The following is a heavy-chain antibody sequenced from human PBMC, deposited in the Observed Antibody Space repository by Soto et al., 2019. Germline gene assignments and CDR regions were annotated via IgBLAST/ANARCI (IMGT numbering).Heavy chain of an antibody. CDR1: GFTFNSYG. J-gene: IGHJ4*02. Sequence: QVKLVESGGGVVQPGTSLRLSCGASGFTFNSYGMHWVRKAPGKGLEWVAVISHDGSSKYYGDSVKGRFTISRDDSNNTVYLQMNSLRVEDTAVYFCERDRTYLDVSYYFGFWGQGTLVTVSS. V-gene: IGHV3-30*03. CDR2: ISHDGSSK. D-gene: IGHD6-6*01. CDR3: ERDRTYLDVSYYFGF.